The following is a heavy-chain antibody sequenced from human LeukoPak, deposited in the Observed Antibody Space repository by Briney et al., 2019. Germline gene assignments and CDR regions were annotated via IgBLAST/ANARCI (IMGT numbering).Heavy chain of an antibody. CDR2: IYYSGST. CDR3: ARETKYYGSGSYFDY. D-gene: IGHD3-10*01. Sequence: SETLSLTCTVSGGSIRDYYWSWIRQPPGKGPEWIAYIYYSGSTNYNPSLKSRVTISLDASKNQFSPRLSSVTAADTAVYYCARETKYYGSGSYFDYWGQGTLVTVSS. V-gene: IGHV4-59*13. J-gene: IGHJ4*02. CDR1: GGSIRDYY.